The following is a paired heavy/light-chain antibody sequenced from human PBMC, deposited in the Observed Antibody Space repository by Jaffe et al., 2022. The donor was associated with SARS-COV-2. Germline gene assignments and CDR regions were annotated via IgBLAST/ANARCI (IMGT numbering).Heavy chain of an antibody. J-gene: IGHJ4*02. V-gene: IGHV3-30-3*01. D-gene: IGHD2-15*01. Sequence: QVQLVESGGGVVQPGRSLRLSCAASGFTFSNYPMYWVRQTPVKGLEWLAVVSYDESIKNYADSVTGRFTISRDNSKNTLYLQMNSLRPEDTAIYYCVVRDEEYCTGGSCYSFDYWGQGTLVTVSS. CDR3: VVRDEEYCTGGSCYSFDY. CDR1: GFTFSNYP. CDR2: VSYDESIK.
Light chain of an antibody. CDR1: QSLLHSNGYNY. Sequence: DVVMTQSPLSLPVTPGEPASISCRSSQSLLHSNGYNYLNWYLQKPGQSPQLLIYLGSLRASGVPDRFSGSGSGTEFRLEISRVEAEDVGVYYCMEAQQTLFTFGPGTRVDLK. CDR2: LGS. CDR3: MEAQQTLFT. J-gene: IGKJ3*01. V-gene: IGKV2-28*01.